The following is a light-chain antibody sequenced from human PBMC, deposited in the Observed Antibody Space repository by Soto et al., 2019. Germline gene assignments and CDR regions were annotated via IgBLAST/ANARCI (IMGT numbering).Light chain of an antibody. CDR2: GAS. Sequence: EMVMTQSPATLSVSPGERATLSCRASQSVSSNLAWYHQKPGQAPRLLIYGASTRATGIPARFSGSGSGTEFTLTISSLQSEDFAVYYCQQYNTWPRTFGQGTKVEIK. V-gene: IGKV3-15*01. CDR1: QSVSSN. J-gene: IGKJ1*01. CDR3: QQYNTWPRT.